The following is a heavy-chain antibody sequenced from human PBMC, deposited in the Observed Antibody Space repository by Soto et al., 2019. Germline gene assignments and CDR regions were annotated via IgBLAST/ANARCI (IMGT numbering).Heavy chain of an antibody. CDR2: IIPIFGTA. CDR1: GDTVSRFA. V-gene: IGHV1-69*05. Sequence: QVQLVQSGTEMKKPGSSVKVSCKVSGDTVSRFAINWVRQAPGQGLEWMGGIIPIFGTANYAQKFHGRVTIHSDDSTRTAYMELRSPRSQDTAVYFWARAYSQYGIDVWGQGTTITVSS. D-gene: IGHD2-21*01. CDR3: ARAYSQYGIDV. J-gene: IGHJ6*02.